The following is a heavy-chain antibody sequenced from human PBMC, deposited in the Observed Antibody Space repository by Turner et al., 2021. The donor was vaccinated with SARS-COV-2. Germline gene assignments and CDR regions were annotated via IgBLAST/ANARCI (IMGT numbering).Heavy chain of an antibody. CDR3: ARDSGITGVDI. CDR2: LNPNTGGT. CDR1: GYTFTDYH. D-gene: IGHD1-20*01. Sequence: QVHLAQSGAEVNKPGASVKVSCKASGYTFTDYHMHWVRQAPGQGLEWVWWLNPNTGGTNYAQRFQGRVTITADASVNTAYMEMSSLTSDDTAVYYCARDSGITGVDIWSEGTLVTVSP. J-gene: IGHJ4*02. V-gene: IGHV1-2*02.